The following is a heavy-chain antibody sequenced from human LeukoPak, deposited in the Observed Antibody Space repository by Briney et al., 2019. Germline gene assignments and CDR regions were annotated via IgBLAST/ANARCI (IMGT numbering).Heavy chain of an antibody. CDR3: ARDADIAADYDY. CDR1: GFTFSSYS. CDR2: ISSSSSYI. V-gene: IGHV3-21*01. J-gene: IGHJ4*02. D-gene: IGHD6-13*01. Sequence: GGSLRLSCAASGFTFSSYSMNWVRQAPGKGLEWVSSISSSSSYIYYADSVKGRFTISRDNAKNSLYLQMNSLRAEDTAVYYCARDADIAADYDYWGQGTLVTVSS.